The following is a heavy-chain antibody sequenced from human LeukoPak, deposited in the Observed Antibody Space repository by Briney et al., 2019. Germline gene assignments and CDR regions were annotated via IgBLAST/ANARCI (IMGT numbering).Heavy chain of an antibody. CDR2: INPKLDGS. CDR3: ARGVRGSYLSAF. Sequence: ASVKVSCKTSGYTFTDFYIHWVRQAPGQGLEWLGWINPKLDGSHYAERFEGRVTLTRDTSITTTYMELSDLTHDDTAIYYCARGVRGSYLSAFWGQGTLVTASS. V-gene: IGHV1-2*02. D-gene: IGHD1-26*01. J-gene: IGHJ4*02. CDR1: GYTFTDFY.